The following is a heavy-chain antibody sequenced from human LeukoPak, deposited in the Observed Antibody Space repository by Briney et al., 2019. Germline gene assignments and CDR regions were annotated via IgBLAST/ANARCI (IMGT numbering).Heavy chain of an antibody. D-gene: IGHD2-21*01. CDR1: GGSISSGSYY. J-gene: IGHJ4*02. Sequence: SETLSLTCTVSGGSISSGSYYWSWIRQPAGKGLEWIGRIYTSGSTNYNPSLKSRVTISVDTSKNQFSLKLSSVTAADTAVYYCARHVFPRRGYFDYWGQGTLVTVSS. CDR3: ARHVFPRRGYFDY. V-gene: IGHV4-61*02. CDR2: IYTSGST.